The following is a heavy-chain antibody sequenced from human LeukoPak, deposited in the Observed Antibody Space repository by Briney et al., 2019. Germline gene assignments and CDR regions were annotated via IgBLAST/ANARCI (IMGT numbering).Heavy chain of an antibody. CDR3: AKCDVEYQLLCYFQH. J-gene: IGHJ1*01. CDR1: GFTFSSYG. CDR2: IHGRDDRT. V-gene: IGHV3-23*01. D-gene: IGHD2-2*01. Sequence: GGTLRLSCAASGFTFSSYGMSWVRQAPGKGLEWVSAIHGRDDRTYYADSEKRQYTRPRDNSKNTLYLEMNSLRAEDTAVYYCAKCDVEYQLLCYFQHWGQGTLVTVSS.